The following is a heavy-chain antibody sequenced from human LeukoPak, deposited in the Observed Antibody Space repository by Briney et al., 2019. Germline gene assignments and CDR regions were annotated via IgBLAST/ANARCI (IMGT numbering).Heavy chain of an antibody. CDR3: ARRRMIRGVIIFDY. J-gene: IGHJ4*02. V-gene: IGHV4-61*01. Sequence: SETLSLTCSVSGGSVSSGTYYETWIRQPPGKGLEWIGHVYFSGTSSYNPSLKSRVTISADTSKNQFSLKLISVTAADTAVYFCARRRMIRGVIIFDYWGPGALVTVSS. CDR1: GGSVSSGTYY. D-gene: IGHD3-10*01. CDR2: VYFSGTS.